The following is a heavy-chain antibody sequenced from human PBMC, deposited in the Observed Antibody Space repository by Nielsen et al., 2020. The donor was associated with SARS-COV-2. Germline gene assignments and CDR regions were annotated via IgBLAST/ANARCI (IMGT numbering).Heavy chain of an antibody. D-gene: IGHD2-21*02. Sequence: SETLSLTCTVSGGSISSYYWSWIRQPPGKGLEWIGYIYFSGSTNSNPSLKSRVTISVDTSKNQFSLKLSSVTAADTAVYYCARDECGGDCYSNWFDPWGQGTLVTVSS. CDR2: IYFSGST. J-gene: IGHJ5*02. V-gene: IGHV4-59*01. CDR3: ARDECGGDCYSNWFDP. CDR1: GGSISSYY.